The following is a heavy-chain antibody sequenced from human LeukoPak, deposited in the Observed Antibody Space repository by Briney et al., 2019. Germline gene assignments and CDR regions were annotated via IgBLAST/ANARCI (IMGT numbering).Heavy chain of an antibody. J-gene: IGHJ4*02. CDR2: INSDGSST. CDR3: ARAAGVLRFLEWRRYYFDY. CDR1: GFTFSSYW. V-gene: IGHV3-74*01. D-gene: IGHD3-3*01. Sequence: PGGSLRLSCAASGFTFSSYWMHWVRQAPGKGLVWVSRINSDGSSTSYADSVKGRFTISRDNAKNTLYLQMNSLRAEDTAVYYCARAAGVLRFLEWRRYYFDYWGQGTLVTVSS.